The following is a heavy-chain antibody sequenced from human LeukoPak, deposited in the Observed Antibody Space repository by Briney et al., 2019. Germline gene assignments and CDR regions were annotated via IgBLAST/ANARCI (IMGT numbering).Heavy chain of an antibody. Sequence: ASVKVSCKASGYTFTSYYMHWVRQAPGQGLEWMGIINPSGGSTSYAQKFQGRVTMTRDMSTSTVYMELSSLRSEDTAVYYCARDPPGWRSSTSREVRFDPWGQGTLVTVSS. V-gene: IGHV1-46*01. J-gene: IGHJ5*02. CDR1: GYTFTSYY. CDR3: ARDPPGWRSSTSREVRFDP. CDR2: INPSGGST. D-gene: IGHD2-2*01.